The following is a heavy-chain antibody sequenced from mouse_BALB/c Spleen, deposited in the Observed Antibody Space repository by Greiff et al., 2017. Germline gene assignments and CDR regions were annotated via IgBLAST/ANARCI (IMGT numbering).Heavy chain of an antibody. Sequence: VQLQQSGAELVRSGASVKLSCTASGFNIKDYYMHWVKQRPEQGLEWIGWIDPENGDTEYAPKFQGKATMTADTSSNTAYLQLSSLTSEDTAVYYCNAEGYHDYGGQGTTLTVSS. V-gene: IGHV14-4*02. J-gene: IGHJ2*01. CDR1: GFNIKDYY. D-gene: IGHD2-2*01. CDR2: IDPENGDT. CDR3: NAEGYHDY.